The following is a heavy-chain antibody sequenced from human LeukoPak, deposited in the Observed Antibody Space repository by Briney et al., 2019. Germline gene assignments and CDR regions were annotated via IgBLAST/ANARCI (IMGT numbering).Heavy chain of an antibody. CDR1: GFTFSSYG. Sequence: GGSLRLSCAASGFTFSSYGMHWVRQAPGEGLEWVSAISGSGGSTYYADSVKGRFTISRDNSKNTLYLQMNSLRAEDTAVYYCAKGYCSSTSCYFHYYGMDVWGQGTTVTVSS. CDR2: ISGSGGST. D-gene: IGHD2-2*01. V-gene: IGHV3-23*01. J-gene: IGHJ6*02. CDR3: AKGYCSSTSCYFHYYGMDV.